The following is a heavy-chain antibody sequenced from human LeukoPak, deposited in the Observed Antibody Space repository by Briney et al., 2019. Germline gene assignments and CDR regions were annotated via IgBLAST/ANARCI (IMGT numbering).Heavy chain of an antibody. CDR2: IYDSGST. CDR3: PRHEGSSRDNWFDP. Sequence: NPSETLSLTCTVSGGSISSTSYYWGWIRQPPGKGLEWIGSIYDSGSTYYNPSLKSRVTISVDTSKKQVSLKLSSVTAADTAVYYCPRHEGSSRDNWFDPWGQGTLVTVSS. CDR1: GGSISSTSYY. V-gene: IGHV4-39*01. J-gene: IGHJ5*02.